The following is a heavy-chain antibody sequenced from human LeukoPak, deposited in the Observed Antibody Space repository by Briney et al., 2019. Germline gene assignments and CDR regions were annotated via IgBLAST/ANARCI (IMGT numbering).Heavy chain of an antibody. CDR2: IFYTGDS. CDR1: GVSSSSSY. CDR3: ARHRFASPLDS. J-gene: IGHJ4*02. V-gene: IGHV4-59*08. D-gene: IGHD2-21*01. Sequence: SETLSLTCTVSGVSSSSSYWSWLRQPPGKGLEWIGYIFYTGDSNHNPPFKSRVSISLDTSKDQISLKLSSVTAADTAVYYCARHRFASPLDSWGQGTLVTVSS.